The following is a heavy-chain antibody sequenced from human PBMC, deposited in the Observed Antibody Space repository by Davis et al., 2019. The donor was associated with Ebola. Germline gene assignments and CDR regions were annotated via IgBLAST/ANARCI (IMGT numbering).Heavy chain of an antibody. CDR3: ARDPLAWGSGSYYEDY. J-gene: IGHJ4*02. CDR2: IWYDGSNE. V-gene: IGHV3-33*01. CDR1: GFTFRNYG. D-gene: IGHD3-10*01. Sequence: PGGSLRLSCAASGFTFRNYGMHWVRQAPGKGLEWVAFIWYDGSNEYYADSVKGRFTISRDNSKNKVYLQMHSLRADDMAVYYCARDPLAWGSGSYYEDYWGQGTLVTVSS.